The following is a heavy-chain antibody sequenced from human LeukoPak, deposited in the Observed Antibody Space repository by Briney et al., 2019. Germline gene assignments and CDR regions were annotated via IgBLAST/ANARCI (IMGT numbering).Heavy chain of an antibody. CDR1: GFTFSNYW. CDR3: ASDGPYDSSGFYDYYYYMAV. CDR2: IKSDGRST. J-gene: IGHJ6*03. D-gene: IGHD3-22*01. V-gene: IGHV3-74*01. Sequence: GGSLRLSCAASGFTFSNYWMHWVRQAPGKGLVWVSRIKSDGRSTSYADSVKGRFTISRDNAKNTLYLQMNSLRAADTAVYYCASDGPYDSSGFYDYYYYMAVWGKGPTVPVSS.